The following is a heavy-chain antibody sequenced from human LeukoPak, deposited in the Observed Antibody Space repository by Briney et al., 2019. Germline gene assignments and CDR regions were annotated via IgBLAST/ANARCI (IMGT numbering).Heavy chain of an antibody. CDR3: AHRHATIFVTSASDI. CDR1: GFSLSTNGVG. J-gene: IGHJ3*02. Sequence: SGPTLVNPTQTLTLTCTFSGFSLSTNGVGVGWIRQPPGKALEWLALIYWDDDKRYSPSLKSRLTITKDTSKNQVVLTMTNMDPVDTATYYCAHRHATIFVTSASDIWGQGTMVTVSS. D-gene: IGHD3-3*01. CDR2: IYWDDDK. V-gene: IGHV2-5*02.